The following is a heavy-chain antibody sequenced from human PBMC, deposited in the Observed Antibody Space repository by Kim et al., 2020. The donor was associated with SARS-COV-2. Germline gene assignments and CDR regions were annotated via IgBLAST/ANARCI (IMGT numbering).Heavy chain of an antibody. Sequence: ASVKVSCKASGYTFTGYYMHWVRQAPGQGLEWMGWINPNSGGTNYAQKFQGRVTMTRDTSISTAYMELSRLRSDDTAVYYCARDTVVRSLFVVVPAAGVDPWGQGTLGTVSS. CDR1: GYTFTGYY. CDR2: INPNSGGT. V-gene: IGHV1-2*02. D-gene: IGHD2-2*01. J-gene: IGHJ5*02. CDR3: ARDTVVRSLFVVVPAAGVDP.